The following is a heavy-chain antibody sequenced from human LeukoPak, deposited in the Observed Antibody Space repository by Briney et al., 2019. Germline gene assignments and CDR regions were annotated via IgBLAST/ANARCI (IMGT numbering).Heavy chain of an antibody. CDR3: ARPDYYYYMDV. CDR1: GGSFSGYC. V-gene: IGHV4-34*01. J-gene: IGHJ6*03. CDR2: INHSGST. Sequence: PSETLSLTCAVYGGSFSGYCWSWIRQPPGKGLEWIGEINHSGSTNYNPSLKSRVTISVDTSKNQFSLKLSSVTAADTAVYYCARPDYYYYMDVWGKGTTVTVSS.